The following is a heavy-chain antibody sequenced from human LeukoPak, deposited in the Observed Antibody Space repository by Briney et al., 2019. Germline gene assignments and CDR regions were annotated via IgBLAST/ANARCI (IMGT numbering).Heavy chain of an antibody. CDR1: GYTFTSYY. CDR2: IIPILGIA. CDR3: ARENTIFGVVSGGNYFDY. J-gene: IGHJ4*02. D-gene: IGHD3-3*01. V-gene: IGHV1-69*04. Sequence: SVKVSCKASGYTFTSYYMHWVRQAPGQGLEWMGRIIPILGIANYAQKFQGRVTITADKSTSTAYMELSSLRSEDTAVYYCARENTIFGVVSGGNYFDYWGQGTLVTVSS.